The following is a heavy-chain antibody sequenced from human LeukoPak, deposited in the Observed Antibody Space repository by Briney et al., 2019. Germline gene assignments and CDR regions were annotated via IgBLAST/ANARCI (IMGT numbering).Heavy chain of an antibody. CDR2: INHSGST. D-gene: IGHD4-17*01. Sequence: SETLSLTCAVYGVSFSGYYWSWIRQPPGKGLEWIGEINHSGSTNYNPSLKSRVTISVDTSKNQFSLKLSSVTAADTAVYYCARGGHDYGDYHLDYWGQGTLVTVSS. V-gene: IGHV4-34*01. CDR1: GVSFSGYY. J-gene: IGHJ4*02. CDR3: ARGGHDYGDYHLDY.